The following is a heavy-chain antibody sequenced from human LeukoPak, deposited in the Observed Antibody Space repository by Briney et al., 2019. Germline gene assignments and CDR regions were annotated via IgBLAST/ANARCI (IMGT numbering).Heavy chain of an antibody. D-gene: IGHD5-18*01. CDR2: MSISTSTFI. V-gene: IGHV3-21*01. J-gene: IGHJ4*02. Sequence: PGGSLRLSCVASGFSFSKYSMNWVRQAPGKGLEWVSSMSISTSTFIYYADSVKGRFTISRDNAKNTLYLQMNSLRAEDTAVYYCARERSYGWRDLGYWGQGTLVTVSS. CDR1: GFSFSKYS. CDR3: ARERSYGWRDLGY.